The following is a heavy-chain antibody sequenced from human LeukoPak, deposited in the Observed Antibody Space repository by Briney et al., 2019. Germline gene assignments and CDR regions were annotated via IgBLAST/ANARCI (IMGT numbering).Heavy chain of an antibody. CDR2: MRGDGGDI. D-gene: IGHD6-6*01. J-gene: IGHJ4*02. CDR1: GFIFSRYG. Sequence: GGSLRLSCTGSGFIFSRYGMVWVRQAPGKGLEWVSAMRGDGGDIRYTDSVKGRFTISRDNSKNTLYLQMNSLRAEDTAVYYCAKDQYSSSSGDFFDYWGQGTLVTVSS. V-gene: IGHV3-23*01. CDR3: AKDQYSSSSGDFFDY.